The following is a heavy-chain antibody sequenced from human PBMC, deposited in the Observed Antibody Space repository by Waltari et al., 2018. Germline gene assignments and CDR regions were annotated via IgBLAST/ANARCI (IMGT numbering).Heavy chain of an antibody. J-gene: IGHJ4*02. CDR1: GFTFSSYA. V-gene: IGHV3-23*01. D-gene: IGHD3-10*01. CDR3: AKPRVTMVRGVTRYFDY. Sequence: EVQLLVSGGGLVQPGGSLRLSCAASGFTFSSYAMRWVRQAPGQGPEWVSAISGSGGSTYYADSVKGRFTISRDNSKNTLYLQMNSLRAEDTAVYYCAKPRVTMVRGVTRYFDYWGQGTLVTVSS. CDR2: ISGSGGST.